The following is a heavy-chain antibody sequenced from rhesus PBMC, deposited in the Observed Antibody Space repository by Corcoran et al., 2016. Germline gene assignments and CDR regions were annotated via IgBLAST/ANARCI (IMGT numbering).Heavy chain of an antibody. CDR2: ISGSSGST. D-gene: IGHD3-34*01. V-gene: IGHV4-173*01. CDR3: ARDAPGYYYAFDF. CDR1: GGSISSNY. J-gene: IGHJ3*01. Sequence: QLQLQESGPGLVKPSETLSLTCAVSGGSISSNYWSWIRQPPGKGLEWIGRISGSSGSTHYNPSLKSPVTNSTDTSKNQFSLKLSSVTAADTAVYYCARDAPGYYYAFDFWGQGLRVTVSS.